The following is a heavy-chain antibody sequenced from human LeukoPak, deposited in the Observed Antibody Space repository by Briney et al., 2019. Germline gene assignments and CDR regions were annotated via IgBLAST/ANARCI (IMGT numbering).Heavy chain of an antibody. J-gene: IGHJ4*02. CDR3: AKSFGYSRSWFDY. D-gene: IGHD6-13*01. Sequence: GGSLRLSCAASGFTFSSYAMSWARQAPGKGLEWVSGISGNGGGTYYADSVKGRFTISRDSSKNTLYLQMNSLRAEDTAVYYCAKSFGYSRSWFDYWGQGTLVTVSS. CDR1: GFTFSSYA. CDR2: ISGNGGGT. V-gene: IGHV3-23*01.